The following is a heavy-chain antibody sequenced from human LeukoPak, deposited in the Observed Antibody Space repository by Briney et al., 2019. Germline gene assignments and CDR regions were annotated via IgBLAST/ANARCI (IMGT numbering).Heavy chain of an antibody. CDR2: IIPIFGTA. CDR3: ARDPYDSSGYMDY. D-gene: IGHD3-22*01. CDR1: GGTFSSYA. Sequence: SVTVSCTASGGTFSSYAISWVRQAPGQGLEWMGGIIPIFGTANYAQKFQGRVTITADESTSTAYMELSSLRSEDTAVYYCARDPYDSSGYMDYWGQGTLVTVSS. V-gene: IGHV1-69*13. J-gene: IGHJ4*02.